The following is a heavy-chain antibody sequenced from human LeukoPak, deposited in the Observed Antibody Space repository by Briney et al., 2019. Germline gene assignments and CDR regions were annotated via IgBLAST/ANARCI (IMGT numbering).Heavy chain of an antibody. CDR3: ARGQTTGYYYGVDV. V-gene: IGHV3-48*02. D-gene: IGHD3-3*01. CDR1: GFTFSSYS. J-gene: IGHJ6*02. Sequence: PGGSLRLSCAVSGFTFSSYSMNWVRQAPGKGLEWVSYISSSSTTIYYADSVKGRFTISRDNAKNSLYLQMNSLRDEGTAVYYCARGQTTGYYYGVDVWGQGTTVTVS. CDR2: ISSSSTTI.